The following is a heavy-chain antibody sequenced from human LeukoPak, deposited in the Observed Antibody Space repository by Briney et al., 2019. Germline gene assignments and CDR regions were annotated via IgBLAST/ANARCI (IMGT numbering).Heavy chain of an antibody. CDR1: GYTFTSYD. J-gene: IGHJ4*02. D-gene: IGHD6-19*01. CDR3: ARPLPAHPGYSSGWYDY. Sequence: GASVKVSCKASGYTFTSYDINWVRQAPGQGLEWMGWINPNSGGTNYAQKFQGRVTMTRDTSISTAYMELSRLRSDDTAVYYCARPLPAHPGYSSGWYDYWGQGTLVTVSS. V-gene: IGHV1-2*02. CDR2: INPNSGGT.